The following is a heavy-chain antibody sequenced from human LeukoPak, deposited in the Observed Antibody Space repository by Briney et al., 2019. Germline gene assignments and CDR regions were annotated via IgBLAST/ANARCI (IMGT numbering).Heavy chain of an antibody. CDR3: ARDLSPGLYYYDSSGYYGAFDY. Sequence: EASVKVSCKASGYTFTSYGISWVRQAPGQGLEWMGWISAYNGNTNYAQKLQGRVTMTTDTSTSTAYMELRSLRSDDTAVYYCARDLSPGLYYYDSSGYYGAFDYWGQGTLVTVSS. CDR2: ISAYNGNT. CDR1: GYTFTSYG. V-gene: IGHV1-18*01. D-gene: IGHD3-22*01. J-gene: IGHJ4*02.